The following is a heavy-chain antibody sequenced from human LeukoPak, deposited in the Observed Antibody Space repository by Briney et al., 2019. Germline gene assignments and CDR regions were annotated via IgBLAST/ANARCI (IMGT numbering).Heavy chain of an antibody. V-gene: IGHV3-30*02. CDR2: IHHDGSNK. CDR3: ARVAYDYSVLYMDV. CDR1: GFTFSSYG. J-gene: IGHJ6*03. D-gene: IGHD4-11*01. Sequence: PGGSLRLSCAASGFTFSSYGMHWVRQAPGKGLDWVAFIHHDGSNKYYADSVRGRFTISRDNSKNTLYLQMNSLRAEDTAVYYCARVAYDYSVLYMDVWGKGTTVTVSS.